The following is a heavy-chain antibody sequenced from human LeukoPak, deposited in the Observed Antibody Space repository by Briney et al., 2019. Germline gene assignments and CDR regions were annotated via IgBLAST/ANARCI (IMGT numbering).Heavy chain of an antibody. CDR2: IYYSGST. V-gene: IGHV4-34*01. CDR3: ARDYGDYEPGRHHYYYYYMDV. J-gene: IGHJ6*03. D-gene: IGHD4-17*01. Sequence: KPSETLSLTCAVYGGSFSGYYWSWIRQPPGKGLEWIGSIYYSGSTYYNPSLKSRVTISVDTSKNQFSLKLSSVTAADTAVYYCARDYGDYEPGRHHYYYYYMDVWGKGTTVTVSS. CDR1: GGSFSGYY.